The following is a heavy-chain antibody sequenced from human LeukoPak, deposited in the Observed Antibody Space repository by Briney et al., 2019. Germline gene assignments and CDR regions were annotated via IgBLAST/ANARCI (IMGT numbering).Heavy chain of an antibody. CDR1: GYTFTSYG. D-gene: IGHD7-27*01. V-gene: IGHV1-18*01. Sequence: ASVKVSCKASGYTFTSYGISWVRQAPGQGLEWMGWISAYNGNTNYAQKLQGRVTMTTDTSTSTAYMELRSLRSDDTAVYYCARLRTGEGLYYYYYMDVWGKGTTVTVSS. CDR2: ISAYNGNT. J-gene: IGHJ6*03. CDR3: ARLRTGEGLYYYYYMDV.